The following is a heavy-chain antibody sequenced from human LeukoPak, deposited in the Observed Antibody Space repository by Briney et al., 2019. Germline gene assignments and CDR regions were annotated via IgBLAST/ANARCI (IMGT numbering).Heavy chain of an antibody. J-gene: IGHJ4*02. V-gene: IGHV3-23*01. D-gene: IGHD1-1*01. CDR1: GFTFSTYA. Sequence: HPGGSLRLSCAASGFTFSTYAMSWVRQAPGKGLEWVSAISGSGGSTYYADSVKGRFTISRDNSKNTLYLQINSLRAEDTAIYYCAKDRRNWRSRVDYWGQGTLVTVSS. CDR2: ISGSGGST. CDR3: AKDRRNWRSRVDY.